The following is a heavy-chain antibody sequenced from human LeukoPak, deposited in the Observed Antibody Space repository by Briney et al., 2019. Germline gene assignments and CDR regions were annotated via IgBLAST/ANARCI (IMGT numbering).Heavy chain of an antibody. J-gene: IGHJ4*02. D-gene: IGHD2-15*01. V-gene: IGHV3-7*01. CDR1: GFTFSSYW. CDR2: IKQDGSEK. Sequence: GGSLRLSCAASGFTFSSYWMSWVRQAPGKGLEWVANIKQDGSEKYYVDSVKGRFTISRDNAKNSLYLQMNSLRAEDTAVYYCARDPPIYCSGGSCYDWGQGTLVTVSS. CDR3: ARDPPIYCSGGSCYD.